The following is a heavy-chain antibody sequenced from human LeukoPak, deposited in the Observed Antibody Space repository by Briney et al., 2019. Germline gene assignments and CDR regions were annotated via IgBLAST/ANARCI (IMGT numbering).Heavy chain of an antibody. Sequence: PSGTLSLTCAVSGGSISGSNWWGWVRKPPGKGLEWIGEIYHSGSTNYNPSLKSRVTISVDKSKNQFSLKLSSVTAADTAVYYCARGDPTGHIDAFDIWGQGTMVTVSS. J-gene: IGHJ3*02. D-gene: IGHD1-1*01. CDR1: GGSISGSNW. CDR3: ARGDPTGHIDAFDI. CDR2: IYHSGST. V-gene: IGHV4-4*02.